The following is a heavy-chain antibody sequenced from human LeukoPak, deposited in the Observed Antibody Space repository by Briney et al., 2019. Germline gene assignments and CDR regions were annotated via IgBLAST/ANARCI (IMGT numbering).Heavy chain of an antibody. CDR3: ARVNINNWHSCDY. D-gene: IGHD1-1*01. J-gene: IGHJ4*02. V-gene: IGHV4-4*02. CDR1: GGSISSNSW. CDR2: IYHSGSP. Sequence: SETLSLTCAVSGGSISSNSWWGWVRQPPGKGLEWIGEIYHSGSPNYNPSLKSRVTISVDKSRNHFSLNLSSVTAADTAVYYCARVNINNWHSCDYWGQGTLVTVSS.